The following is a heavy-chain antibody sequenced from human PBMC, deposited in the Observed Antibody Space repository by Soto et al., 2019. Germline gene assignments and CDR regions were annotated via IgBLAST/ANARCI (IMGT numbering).Heavy chain of an antibody. CDR2: INPSGGST. D-gene: IGHD5-12*01. V-gene: IGHV1-46*01. Sequence: QVQLVQSGAEVKKPGASVKVSCKASGYTFTSYYMHWVRQAPGQGLEWMGIINPSGGSTSYAQKFQGRVTMTRDTSTSTVYMELSSLRSEDTAVYYCARVNTKMGYGADGLDYWGQGTLVTVSS. J-gene: IGHJ4*02. CDR3: ARVNTKMGYGADGLDY. CDR1: GYTFTSYY.